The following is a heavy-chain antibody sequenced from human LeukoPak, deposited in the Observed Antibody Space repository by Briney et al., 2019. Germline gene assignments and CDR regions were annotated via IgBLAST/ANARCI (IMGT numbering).Heavy chain of an antibody. V-gene: IGHV4-30-2*01. Sequence: SETLSLTCAVSGGSISSGGYSWSWIRQPPGKGLEWIGYIYHSGSTYYNPSLKSRVTISVDRSKNQFSLKLSSVTAADTAVYYCARDLRSSSSGPFDYWGQGTLVTVSS. CDR2: IYHSGST. CDR3: ARDLRSSSSGPFDY. J-gene: IGHJ4*02. D-gene: IGHD6-6*01. CDR1: GGSISSGGYS.